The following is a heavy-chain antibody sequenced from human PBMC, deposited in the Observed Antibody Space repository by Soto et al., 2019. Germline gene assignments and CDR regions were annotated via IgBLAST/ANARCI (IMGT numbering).Heavy chain of an antibody. J-gene: IGHJ6*02. D-gene: IGHD2-15*01. Sequence: ASVKVSCKASGYTFTGFYMPWVRHAPVQGLEWMGWNNLNSGGTNYAQKIQGWVTMTRDTSISTAYMELSRLRSDDTDVYYCARITQYHGYCSGGSCYSVKVVVADGMDVWGQGTMVTVSS. V-gene: IGHV1-2*04. CDR3: ARITQYHGYCSGGSCYSVKVVVADGMDV. CDR2: NNLNSGGT. CDR1: GYTFTGFY.